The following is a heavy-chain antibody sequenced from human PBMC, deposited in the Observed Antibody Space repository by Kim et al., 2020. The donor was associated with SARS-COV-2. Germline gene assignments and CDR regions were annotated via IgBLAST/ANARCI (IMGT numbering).Heavy chain of an antibody. J-gene: IGHJ6*02. D-gene: IGHD7-27*01. Sequence: ASVKVSCKASGYTFTSYDINWVRQATGQGLEWMGWMNPNSGNTGYAQKFQGRVTMTRNTSISTAYMELSSLRSEDTAVYYCASKKLGYYYYYGMDVWGQGTTVTVSS. CDR1: GYTFTSYD. V-gene: IGHV1-8*01. CDR3: ASKKLGYYYYYGMDV. CDR2: MNPNSGNT.